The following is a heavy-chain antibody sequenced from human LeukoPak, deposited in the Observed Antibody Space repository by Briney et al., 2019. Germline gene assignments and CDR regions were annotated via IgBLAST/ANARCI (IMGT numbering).Heavy chain of an antibody. CDR2: IIPIFGTA. D-gene: IGHD3-22*01. V-gene: IGHV1-69*01. Sequence: ASVKVSCKASGGTFSSYAISWVRQAPGQGLEWMGGIIPIFGTANYAQKFQGRVTITADESTSTAYMELSSLRAEDSAVYYCARGASEYYYDSSGSELGYWGQGTLVTVSS. J-gene: IGHJ4*02. CDR1: GGTFSSYA. CDR3: ARGASEYYYDSSGSELGY.